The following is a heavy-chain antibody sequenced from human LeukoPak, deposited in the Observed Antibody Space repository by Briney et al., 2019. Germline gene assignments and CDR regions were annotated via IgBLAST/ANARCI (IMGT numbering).Heavy chain of an antibody. D-gene: IGHD1-1*01. CDR1: GYTFTSYG. CDR2: ISAYNGNT. Sequence: ASVKVSCKASGYTFTSYGISWVRQAPGQGLEWMGWISAYNGNTNYAQKLQGRVTMTRDMSTSTVYMELSSLRSEDTAVYYCARDRDWNPGYWGQGTLVTVSS. V-gene: IGHV1-18*01. J-gene: IGHJ4*02. CDR3: ARDRDWNPGY.